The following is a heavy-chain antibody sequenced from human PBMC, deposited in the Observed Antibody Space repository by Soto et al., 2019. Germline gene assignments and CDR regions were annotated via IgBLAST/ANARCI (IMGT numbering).Heavy chain of an antibody. V-gene: IGHV3-7*05. CDR3: ASYRASYAMDV. J-gene: IGHJ6*02. Sequence: EVQLVESGGGLVQPGGSPRLSCTVSGFTFGNYWMTWVRQAPGKGLEWVANMNQNGSEKYYVDSVKGRFAISRDNAKNSLYLQMNSLSAEDTAVYYCASYRASYAMDVWGQGTTVTVSS. CDR2: MNQNGSEK. CDR1: GFTFGNYW.